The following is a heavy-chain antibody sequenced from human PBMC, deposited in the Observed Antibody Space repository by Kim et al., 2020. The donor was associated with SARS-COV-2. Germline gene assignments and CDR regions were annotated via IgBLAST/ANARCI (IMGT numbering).Heavy chain of an antibody. CDR2: IIPIFGTA. D-gene: IGHD6-13*01. J-gene: IGHJ5*02. Sequence: SVKVSCKASGGTFSSYAISWVRQAPGQGLEWMGGIIPIFGTANYAQKFQGRVTITADESTSTAYMELSSLRSEDTAVYYCARDSSSWLGWFDPWGQGTLVTVSS. V-gene: IGHV1-69*13. CDR3: ARDSSSWLGWFDP. CDR1: GGTFSSYA.